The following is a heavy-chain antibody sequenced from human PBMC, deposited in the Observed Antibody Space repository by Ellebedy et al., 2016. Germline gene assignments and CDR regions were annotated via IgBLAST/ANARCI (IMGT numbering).Heavy chain of an antibody. Sequence: GGSLRLXXVASGFTFEDYAMHWVRQAPGKGLEWVSSISWNSGTIGYADSVKGRFTISRDNAKNTLFLQMNSLRAEDTAVYYCARLNWGPTRDYWGQGTLVTVSS. CDR2: ISWNSGTI. CDR3: ARLNWGPTRDY. J-gene: IGHJ4*02. V-gene: IGHV3-9*01. D-gene: IGHD3-16*01. CDR1: GFTFEDYA.